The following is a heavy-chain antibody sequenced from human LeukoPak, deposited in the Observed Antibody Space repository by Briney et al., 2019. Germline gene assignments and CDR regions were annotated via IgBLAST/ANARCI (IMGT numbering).Heavy chain of an antibody. D-gene: IGHD4-17*01. Sequence: SVKVSCKASGGTFSSYAISGVRQAPGQGREWMGGIIPIFGTANYAQKFQGRVTITADKSTSTAYMELSSLRSEDTAVYYCARAPTVTPRADAFDIWGQGTMVTVSS. V-gene: IGHV1-69*06. CDR2: IIPIFGTA. CDR3: ARAPTVTPRADAFDI. J-gene: IGHJ3*02. CDR1: GGTFSSYA.